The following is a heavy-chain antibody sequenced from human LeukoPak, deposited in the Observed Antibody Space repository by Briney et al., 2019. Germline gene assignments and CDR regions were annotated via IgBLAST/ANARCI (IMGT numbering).Heavy chain of an antibody. V-gene: IGHV3-74*01. J-gene: IGHJ3*02. Sequence: GSLRLSCAASGFTFSRYWMHWVRQAPGKGLVWVSRINSDGSSTSYADSAKGRLTISRDNAKNTLYLQVNSLRAEDTAVYYCARGMYYYGSGSYYRVDSFDIWGQGTMVTVSS. CDR2: INSDGSST. CDR3: ARGMYYYGSGSYYRVDSFDI. D-gene: IGHD3-10*01. CDR1: GFTFSRYW.